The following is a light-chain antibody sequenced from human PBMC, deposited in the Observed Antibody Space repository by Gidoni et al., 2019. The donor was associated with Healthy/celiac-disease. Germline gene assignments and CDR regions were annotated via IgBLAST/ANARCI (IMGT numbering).Light chain of an antibody. CDR1: SGHSSYA. Sequence: LVLTHPPSASASLVAPVKRTRTLSSGHSSYAIAWHQEQPEKGPRYLMKLNSDGRHSKGDGIPDRFSGSSSGAERYLTISSLQSEDEADYYGQTWGTGSVVFGGGTKLTVL. J-gene: IGLJ2*01. CDR2: LNSDGRH. CDR3: QTWGTGSVV. V-gene: IGLV4-69*01.